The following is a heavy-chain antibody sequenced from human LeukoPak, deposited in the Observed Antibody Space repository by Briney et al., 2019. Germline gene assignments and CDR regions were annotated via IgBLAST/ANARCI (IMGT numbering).Heavy chain of an antibody. CDR1: GYTFTSYG. D-gene: IGHD5-18*01. Sequence: ALVKVSCKASGYTFTSYGISWVRQAPGQGLEWMGWISAYNGNTNYAQKLQGRVTMTTDTSTSTAYMELRSLRSDDTAVYYCARRQEYSQTYYFDYWGQGTLVTVSS. CDR3: ARRQEYSQTYYFDY. J-gene: IGHJ4*02. CDR2: ISAYNGNT. V-gene: IGHV1-18*01.